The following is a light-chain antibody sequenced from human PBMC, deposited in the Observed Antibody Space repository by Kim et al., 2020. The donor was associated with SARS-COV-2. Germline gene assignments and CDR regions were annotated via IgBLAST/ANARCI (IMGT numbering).Light chain of an antibody. CDR2: TAS. CDR3: QQSFNSPRT. J-gene: IGKJ2*01. Sequence: SASVGDRVTITCRESQSIDNDLNWYQQKPGKAPKILIHTASSLQTGVPPRFSGSGSGTDFSLTISGLQPEDFGTYYCQQSFNSPRTFGQGTKLEI. V-gene: IGKV1-39*01. CDR1: QSIDND.